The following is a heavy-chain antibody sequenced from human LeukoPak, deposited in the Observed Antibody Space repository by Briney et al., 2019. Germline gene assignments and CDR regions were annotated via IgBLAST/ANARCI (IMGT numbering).Heavy chain of an antibody. CDR2: IYYSGST. CDR3: ARSVVTLPFDY. Sequence: SETLSLTCTVSGCSISSYYWSWIRQPPGKGLEWIGYIYYSGSTNYNPSLKSRVTISVDTSKNQFSLKLSSVTAADTAVYYCARSVVTLPFDYWGQGTLVTVSS. V-gene: IGHV4-59*01. CDR1: GCSISSYY. D-gene: IGHD4-23*01. J-gene: IGHJ4*02.